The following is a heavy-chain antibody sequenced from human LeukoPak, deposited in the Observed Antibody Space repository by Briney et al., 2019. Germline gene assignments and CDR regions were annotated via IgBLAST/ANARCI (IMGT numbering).Heavy chain of an antibody. V-gene: IGHV3-48*04. CDR2: ISSSGNTI. CDR3: ARESDAVRRPVDY. D-gene: IGHD1-1*01. CDR1: VFTFSSYA. Sequence: GGSLRLSCAASVFTFSSYAMSWVRQAPGKGLEWVSYISSSGNTISYADSVKGRFTISRDNAKNSLYLQVISLRAEHTAVYYCARESDAVRRPVDYWGQGTLVTVSS. J-gene: IGHJ4*02.